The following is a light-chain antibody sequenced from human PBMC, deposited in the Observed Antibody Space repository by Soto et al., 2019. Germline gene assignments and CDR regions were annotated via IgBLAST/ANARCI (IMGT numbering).Light chain of an antibody. Sequence: EIVLTQSPGTLSLSPGERATLSCRASQTVGANYLAWYQQRPGQSPRLLIYSASNTATGVPDRFSGSGSGTDFTLTISRREPEDCAVYYCQQYGSSPLTFGQGTKVEIK. V-gene: IGKV3-20*01. J-gene: IGKJ1*01. CDR1: QTVGANY. CDR3: QQYGSSPLT. CDR2: SAS.